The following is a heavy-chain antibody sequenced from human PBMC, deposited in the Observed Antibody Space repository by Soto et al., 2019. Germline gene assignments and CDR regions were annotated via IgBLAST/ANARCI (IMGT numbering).Heavy chain of an antibody. CDR3: ARVDISTDYGCMDV. Sequence: SETLSLTCTVSGDSIRSGNHYWSWIRQPPGKGLEWIGYIYYSGSTYYSPSLKSRVTISVDTSKNQFSLKLNSVTAADTAVYYCARVDISTDYGCMDVWGQGTTVTVSS. D-gene: IGHD3-9*01. V-gene: IGHV4-30-4*01. J-gene: IGHJ6*02. CDR1: GDSIRSGNHY. CDR2: IYYSGST.